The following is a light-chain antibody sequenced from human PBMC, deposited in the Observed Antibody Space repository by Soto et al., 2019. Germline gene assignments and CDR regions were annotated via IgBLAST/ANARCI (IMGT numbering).Light chain of an antibody. CDR2: DAS. CDR1: QGISSY. V-gene: IGKV1-9*01. Sequence: DILLTQSPYFLSASVGDRVTITCRASQGISSYLAWYQQKPGKAPKLLIYDASTLQSGVPSRFSGSGSGTEFTLTISSLHPEDFATYDCQQVNSVPFTFGPGTKVDL. CDR3: QQVNSVPFT. J-gene: IGKJ3*01.